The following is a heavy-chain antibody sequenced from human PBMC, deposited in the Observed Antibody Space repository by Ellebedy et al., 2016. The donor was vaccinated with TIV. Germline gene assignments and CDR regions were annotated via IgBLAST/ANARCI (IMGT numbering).Heavy chain of an antibody. CDR3: AKDLGIERQWGFDY. J-gene: IGHJ4*02. Sequence: PGGSLRLSCAASGFTFSIYAMGWVRQAPGKGLEWVSTISRNGGGTYYAGTVEGRFTIARDNSNHTLWLQMSGLRAEDTARYLCAKDLGIERQWGFDYWGQGTLVTVSS. CDR1: GFTFSIYA. CDR2: ISRNGGGT. D-gene: IGHD1-26*01. V-gene: IGHV3-23*01.